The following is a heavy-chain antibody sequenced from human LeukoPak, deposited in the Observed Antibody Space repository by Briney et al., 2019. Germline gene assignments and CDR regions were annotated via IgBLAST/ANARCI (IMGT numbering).Heavy chain of an antibody. V-gene: IGHV3-23*01. J-gene: IGHJ4*02. D-gene: IGHD4-23*01. Sequence: AGGSLRLSCAASGFTFNNYAMTWVRQAPGKGLEWVSVISAGSTNTYYADSVKGRFTISRDDSNSILYLQMNSLRAEDTATYYCAKGNTGHSSSPCDYWGQGILVTVSS. CDR2: ISAGSTNT. CDR3: AKGNTGHSSSPCDY. CDR1: GFTFNNYA.